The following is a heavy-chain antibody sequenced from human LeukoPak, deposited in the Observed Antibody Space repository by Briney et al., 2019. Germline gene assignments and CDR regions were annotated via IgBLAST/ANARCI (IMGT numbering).Heavy chain of an antibody. CDR1: GGTFSSYD. Sequence: ASVKVSCKASGGTFSSYDINWVRQATGQGLEWMGWMNPNSGNTGYAQKFQGRVTMTRNTSISTAYMELSSLRSEDTAVYYCARGRGVGYSYGSDYWGQGTLVTVSS. D-gene: IGHD5-18*01. J-gene: IGHJ4*02. V-gene: IGHV1-8*02. CDR2: MNPNSGNT. CDR3: ARGRGVGYSYGSDY.